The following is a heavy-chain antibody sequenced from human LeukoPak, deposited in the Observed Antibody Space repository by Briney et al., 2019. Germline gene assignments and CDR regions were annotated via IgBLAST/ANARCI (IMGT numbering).Heavy chain of an antibody. V-gene: IGHV4-39*07. J-gene: IGHJ3*02. CDR2: IYYSGST. Sequence: SETLSLTCTVSGGSISSSSYYWGWIRQPPGKGLEWIGSIYYSGSTYYNPSLKSRVTMSVDTSKNQFSLKLSSVTAADTAVYYCARDPVRLDAFDIWGQGTMVTVSS. CDR1: GGSISSSSYY. D-gene: IGHD5/OR15-5a*01. CDR3: ARDPVRLDAFDI.